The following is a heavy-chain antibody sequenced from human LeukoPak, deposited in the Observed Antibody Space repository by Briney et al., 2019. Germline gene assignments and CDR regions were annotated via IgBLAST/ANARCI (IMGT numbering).Heavy chain of an antibody. V-gene: IGHV3-15*01. CDR1: GFTFSNAW. D-gene: IGHD3-3*01. Sequence: GGSLRLSCAASGFTFSNAWMSWVRQAPGKGLEWVGRIKSKTDGGTTDYAAPVKGRFTISRDDSKNTLYLQMNSLKTEDTAVYYCTTEYDFWSGYLDYWGQGTLDTVSS. J-gene: IGHJ4*02. CDR2: IKSKTDGGTT. CDR3: TTEYDFWSGYLDY.